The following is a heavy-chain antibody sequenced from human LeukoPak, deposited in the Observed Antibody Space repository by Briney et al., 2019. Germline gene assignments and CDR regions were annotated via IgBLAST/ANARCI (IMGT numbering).Heavy chain of an antibody. CDR2: IYPGDSDT. V-gene: IGHV5-51*01. J-gene: IGHJ4*02. Sequence: GESLKISCKGGGYSFTSYWIGWVRQMPGKGLEWMGIIYPGDSDTRYSPSFQGQVTISADKSISTAYLQWSSLKASDTAMYYCARQTAAAGGGFDYWGQGTLVTVSS. D-gene: IGHD6-13*01. CDR3: ARQTAAAGGGFDY. CDR1: GYSFTSYW.